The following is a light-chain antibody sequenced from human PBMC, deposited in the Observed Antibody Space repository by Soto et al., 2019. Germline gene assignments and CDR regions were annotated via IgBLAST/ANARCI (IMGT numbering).Light chain of an antibody. CDR3: QVWDSDVLHHV. CDR1: NIGSKN. J-gene: IGLJ1*01. CDR2: DDD. V-gene: IGLV3-21*02. Sequence: ELTQSPPVSVAPGQTARITCGGNNIGSKNVHWFQQRPGQAPVLVVFDDDDRPSGIPDRFSGSNSGNTATLTISRVEAGDEADYYCQVWDSDVLHHVFGTGTKVTVL.